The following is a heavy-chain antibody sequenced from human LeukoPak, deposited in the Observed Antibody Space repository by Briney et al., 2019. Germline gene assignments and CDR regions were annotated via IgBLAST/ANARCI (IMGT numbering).Heavy chain of an antibody. J-gene: IGHJ4*02. Sequence: TETLSLTCTVSGGSISGYYWSWIRQPPGKGPEWIGYIYYRGSTNYNPSLKSRVTISVDTSKNQFSLKMNSVTAADTAVYYCARLASSGWSHCDYWGQGTLVTVFS. CDR1: GGSISGYY. CDR2: IYYRGST. CDR3: ARLASSGWSHCDY. V-gene: IGHV4-59*08. D-gene: IGHD6-19*01.